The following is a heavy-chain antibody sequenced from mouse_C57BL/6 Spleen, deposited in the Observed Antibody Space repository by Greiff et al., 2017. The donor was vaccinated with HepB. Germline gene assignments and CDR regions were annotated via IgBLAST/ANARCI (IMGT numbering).Heavy chain of an antibody. Sequence: EVQLQQSGPELVKPGASVKISCKASGYTFTDYYMNWVKQSHGKSLEWIGDINPNNGGTSYNQKFKGKATLTVDKSSSTAYMELRSLTSEDSAVYYCAREAGTRWDYWGQGTSVTVSS. V-gene: IGHV1-26*01. D-gene: IGHD4-1*01. J-gene: IGHJ4*01. CDR1: GYTFTDYY. CDR3: AREAGTRWDY. CDR2: INPNNGGT.